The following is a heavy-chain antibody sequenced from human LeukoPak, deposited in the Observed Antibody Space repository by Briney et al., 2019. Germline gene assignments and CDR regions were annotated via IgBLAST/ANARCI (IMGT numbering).Heavy chain of an antibody. CDR3: ARDGVVPASSIDY. Sequence: GGSLRLSCAASGFTFSSYSMNWVRQAPGKGLEWVSSISSSSSYIYYADSAKGRFTISRDNAKNSLYLQMNSLRAEDTAVYYCARDGVVPASSIDYWGQGTLVTVSS. CDR1: GFTFSSYS. J-gene: IGHJ4*02. V-gene: IGHV3-21*01. CDR2: ISSSSSYI. D-gene: IGHD2-2*01.